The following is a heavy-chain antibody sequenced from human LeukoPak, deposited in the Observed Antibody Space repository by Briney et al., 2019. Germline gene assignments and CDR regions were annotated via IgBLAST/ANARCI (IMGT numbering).Heavy chain of an antibody. J-gene: IGHJ6*02. D-gene: IGHD2-2*01. CDR3: AKQRSTSSYSGMDV. CDR2: LSGSGGST. Sequence: PGGSLRLSCAASGFTFNRYSMNWVRQAPGKGLEWVSVLSGSGGSTYYADSVKGRFTISRDNSKNTLSLQMNSLRAEDTAVYYCAKQRSTSSYSGMDVWGQGTTVTVSS. V-gene: IGHV3-23*01. CDR1: GFTFNRYS.